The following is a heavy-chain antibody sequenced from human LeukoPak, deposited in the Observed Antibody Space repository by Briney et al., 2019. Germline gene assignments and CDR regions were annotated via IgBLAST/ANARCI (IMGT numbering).Heavy chain of an antibody. CDR3: ARDRRGTGTYDY. Sequence: PGGSLRLSCAASGFTVSSNYMSWVRQAPGKGLEWVSVIYSGGSTYYADSVKGRSTISRDNSKNTLYLQMNSLRAEDTAVYYCARDRRGTGTYDYWGQGTLVTVSS. V-gene: IGHV3-66*01. J-gene: IGHJ4*02. CDR1: GFTVSSNY. D-gene: IGHD3/OR15-3a*01. CDR2: IYSGGST.